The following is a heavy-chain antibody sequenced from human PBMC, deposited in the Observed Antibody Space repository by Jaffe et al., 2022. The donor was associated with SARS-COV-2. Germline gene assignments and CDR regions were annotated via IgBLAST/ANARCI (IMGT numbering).Heavy chain of an antibody. V-gene: IGHV1-2*06. CDR3: ARGQSGYSYGRSVGYYYGMDV. D-gene: IGHD5-18*01. CDR2: INPNSGGT. CDR1: GYTFTGYY. J-gene: IGHJ6*02. Sequence: QVQLVQSGAEVKKPGASVKVSCKASGYTFTGYYMHWVRQAPGQGLEWMGRINPNSGGTNYAQKFQGRVTMTRDTSISTAYMELSRLRSDDTAVYYCARGQSGYSYGRSVGYYYGMDVWGQGTTVTVSS.